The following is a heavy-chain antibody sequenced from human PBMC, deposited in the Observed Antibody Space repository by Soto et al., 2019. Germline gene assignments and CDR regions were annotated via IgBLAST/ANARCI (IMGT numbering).Heavy chain of an antibody. D-gene: IGHD3-10*01. Sequence: PGGSLRLSCAASGFTFSSYAMHWVRQAPGKGLEWVAVISYDGSNKYYADSVKGRFTISRDNSKNSLYLQMNSLRAEDTAVYYCARVSYYGSGSYGWFQRGGPSGSKNWFDPWGQGTLVTVSS. V-gene: IGHV3-30-3*01. CDR3: ARVSYYGSGSYGWFQRGGPSGSKNWFDP. J-gene: IGHJ5*02. CDR1: GFTFSSYA. CDR2: ISYDGSNK.